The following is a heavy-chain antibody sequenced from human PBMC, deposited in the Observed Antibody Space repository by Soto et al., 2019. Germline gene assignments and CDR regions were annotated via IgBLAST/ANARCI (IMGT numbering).Heavy chain of an antibody. Sequence: ASVKVSCKASGYTFTGYYMHWVRQAPGQGLEWMGWINPNSGGTNYAQKFQGWVTMTRDTSISTAYMELSRLRSDDTAVYYCARGPPILNIVVVVAATTAFDIWGQGTMVTVSS. J-gene: IGHJ3*02. D-gene: IGHD2-15*01. V-gene: IGHV1-2*04. CDR2: INPNSGGT. CDR3: ARGPPILNIVVVVAATTAFDI. CDR1: GYTFTGYY.